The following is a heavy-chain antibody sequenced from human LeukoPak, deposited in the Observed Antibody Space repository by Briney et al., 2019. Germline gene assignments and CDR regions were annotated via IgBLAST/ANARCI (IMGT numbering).Heavy chain of an antibody. D-gene: IGHD1-1*01. J-gene: IGHJ6*03. CDR2: IYYSGST. V-gene: IGHV4-59*08. CDR1: GGSISSYY. CDR3: ARHVRSDNWNAYYYMDV. Sequence: SETLSLTCTVSGGSISSYYWSWIRQPPGKGLEWIGYIYYSGSTNYNPSLKSRVTISVDTSKNQFSLKLSSVTAADTAVYYCARHVRSDNWNAYYYMDVWGKGTTVTVSS.